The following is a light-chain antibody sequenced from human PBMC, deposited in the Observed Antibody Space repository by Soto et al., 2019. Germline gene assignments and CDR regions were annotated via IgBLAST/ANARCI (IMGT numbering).Light chain of an antibody. J-gene: IGLJ1*01. Sequence: ALTQPASVSGSPGQSITISCSGTTSDVGGYNLVSWYQQHTAKAPKLLIYEGTQRPSGVSSRFSGSKSGNTASLTISGLQAEDEADYYCCSYASSSSYVFGTGTKV. CDR1: TSDVGGYNL. CDR2: EGT. V-gene: IGLV2-23*01. CDR3: CSYASSSSYV.